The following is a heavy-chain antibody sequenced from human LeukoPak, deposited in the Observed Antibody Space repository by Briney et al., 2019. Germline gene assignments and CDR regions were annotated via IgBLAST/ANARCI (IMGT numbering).Heavy chain of an antibody. Sequence: SETLSLTCTVSGGSLGSYYWSWIRQPPGTGLEWIGHIHYSGSAKYSPSLESRVTMSVDTSKDQFSLKLASVTAADTAVYYCARVEYDSSGSRLDCWGQGTPVVVSS. CDR1: GGSLGSYY. V-gene: IGHV4-59*01. CDR2: IHYSGSA. J-gene: IGHJ4*02. D-gene: IGHD3-22*01. CDR3: ARVEYDSSGSRLDC.